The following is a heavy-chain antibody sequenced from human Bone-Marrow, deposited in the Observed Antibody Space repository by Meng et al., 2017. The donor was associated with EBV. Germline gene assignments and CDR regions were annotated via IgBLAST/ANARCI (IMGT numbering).Heavy chain of an antibody. CDR1: GDIFTNLA. V-gene: IGHV1-69*06. D-gene: IGHD2-21*01. J-gene: IGHJ4*02. Sequence: QGQLVESGAEVKKPGSSVKVSCKASGDIFTNLAFTWVRQVPGKGLEWMGGFLPILGAANYAQKFQGRLTITADKSTTTAFMELRSLRVDDTAVYYCAKDCFGDKDSWGQGTLVTVSS. CDR3: AKDCFGDKDS. CDR2: FLPILGAA.